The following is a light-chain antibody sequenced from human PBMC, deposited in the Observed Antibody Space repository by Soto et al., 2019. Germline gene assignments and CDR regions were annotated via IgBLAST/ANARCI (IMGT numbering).Light chain of an antibody. CDR1: QSVSSIY. CDR2: DAY. J-gene: IGKJ5*01. V-gene: IGKV3D-20*02. Sequence: EIVLTQSPGTLSLSPGERATLSCRASQSVSSIYFAWYQQKRGQAPRLLIYDAYNRATGIPPRFSGSGSGTDFTLTISSLEPEDSAVYYCQQRHMWPITFGQGTRLEI. CDR3: QQRHMWPIT.